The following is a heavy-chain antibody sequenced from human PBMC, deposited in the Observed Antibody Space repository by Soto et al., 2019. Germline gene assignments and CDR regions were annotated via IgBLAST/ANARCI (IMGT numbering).Heavy chain of an antibody. CDR3: ASVYSSGYYHWFDP. D-gene: IGHD3-22*01. J-gene: IGHJ5*02. V-gene: IGHV4-59*06. CDR1: GGSISSSY. Sequence: PSETLSLTCTVSGGSISSSYWRWIRQPPGKGLEWIGYIYYSGSTYYNPSLKSRVTISVDTSKNQFSLKLSSVTAADTAVYYCASVYSSGYYHWFDPWGQGTLVTVSS. CDR2: IYYSGST.